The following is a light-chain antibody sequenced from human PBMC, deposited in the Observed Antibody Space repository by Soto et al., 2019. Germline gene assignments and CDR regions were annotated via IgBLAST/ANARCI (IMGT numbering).Light chain of an antibody. CDR3: RQYGSSGT. CDR2: GAS. CDR1: QSCSSY. Sequence: VLSQSPGTLSLSPGERATLSFRARQSCSSYLAWYQQKPGQAPRLLMCGASSRATGTPDRFSGSGSGTDFTHTISRLEPEDFAVYYCRQYGSSGTFGEGTKVDIK. V-gene: IGKV3-20*01. J-gene: IGKJ4*02.